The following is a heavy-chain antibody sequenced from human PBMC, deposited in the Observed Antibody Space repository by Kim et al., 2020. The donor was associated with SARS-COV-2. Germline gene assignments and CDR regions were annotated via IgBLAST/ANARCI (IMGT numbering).Heavy chain of an antibody. D-gene: IGHD2-2*01. CDR3: ARGGVRDIVVGPSRGYYFDY. J-gene: IGHJ4*02. V-gene: IGHV1-18*01. CDR1: GYTFTSYG. Sequence: ASVKVSCKASGYTFTSYGISWVRQAPGQGLEWMGWISAYNGNTNYAQKLQGRVTMTTDTSTSTAYMELRSLRSDDTAVYYCARGGVRDIVVGPSRGYYFDYWGQGTLVTVSS. CDR2: ISAYNGNT.